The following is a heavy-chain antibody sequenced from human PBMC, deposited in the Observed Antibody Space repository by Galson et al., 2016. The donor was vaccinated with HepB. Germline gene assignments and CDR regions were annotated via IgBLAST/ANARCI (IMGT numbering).Heavy chain of an antibody. CDR1: GGSISSGGYY. Sequence: TLSLTCTVSGGSISSGGYYWSWIRQHPGKGLEWIGYIYYSGSTYYNPSLKSRVTISVDTSKNQFSLKLSSVTAADTAVYYCARARAGLYYGAAGFDYWGQETLVTVSS. CDR2: IYYSGST. J-gene: IGHJ4*02. V-gene: IGHV4-31*03. D-gene: IGHD4-17*01. CDR3: ARARAGLYYGAAGFDY.